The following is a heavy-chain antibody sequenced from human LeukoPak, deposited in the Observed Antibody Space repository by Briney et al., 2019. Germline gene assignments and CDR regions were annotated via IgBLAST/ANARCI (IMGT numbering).Heavy chain of an antibody. D-gene: IGHD3-22*01. Sequence: GGSLRLSCAASGFIFSSYGMHWVRQAPGKGLEWVTFIQYDGSDKYYADSVKGRFTISRDNSKNTLNLQMNSLRAEDTAVFYCAKDRLYYYDTSAYYGLIDYWGQGTLVTVSS. CDR3: AKDRLYYYDTSAYYGLIDY. V-gene: IGHV3-30*02. J-gene: IGHJ4*02. CDR2: IQYDGSDK. CDR1: GFIFSSYG.